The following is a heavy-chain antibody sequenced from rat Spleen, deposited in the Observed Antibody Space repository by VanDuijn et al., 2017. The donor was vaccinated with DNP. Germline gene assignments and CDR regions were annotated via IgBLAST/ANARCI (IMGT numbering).Heavy chain of an antibody. CDR2: INYSGTT. CDR1: GYSITRNY. V-gene: IGHV3-1*01. D-gene: IGHD1-11*01. J-gene: IGHJ1*01. CDR3: ARGLNYGGYIYSWYFDF. Sequence: EVQLQESGPGLVKPSQSLSLTCSVTGYSITRNYWGWIRKFPGDKMEWLGYINYSGTTGHNPSLKSRISITRDTSKNQFFLQLNSVTTADTATYYCARGLNYGGYIYSWYFDFWGPGTMVTVSS.